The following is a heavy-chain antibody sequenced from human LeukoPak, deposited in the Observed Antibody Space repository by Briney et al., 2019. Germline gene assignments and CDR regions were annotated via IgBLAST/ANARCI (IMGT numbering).Heavy chain of an antibody. J-gene: IGHJ4*02. D-gene: IGHD2-15*01. V-gene: IGHV3-11*01. CDR3: TRDPRIVDY. CDR1: GFTFSDHY. CDR2: ISNSGSTM. Sequence: PGGSLRLSCAASGFTFSDHYMTWIRQAPGKGLEWVSYISNSGSTMKYADAVKGRFTISRDNAKNSLYLQMNSLRVEDMAVYYCTRDPRIVDYWGQGTLVTVSS.